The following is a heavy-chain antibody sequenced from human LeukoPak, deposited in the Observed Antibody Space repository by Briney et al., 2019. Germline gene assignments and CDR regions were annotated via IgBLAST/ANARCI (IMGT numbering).Heavy chain of an antibody. CDR1: GGSISSGDYY. D-gene: IGHD5-24*01. CDR2: ISCSGSTYT. J-gene: IGHJ4*02. Sequence: SQTLSLTCTVSGGSISSGDYYWSWIRQPPGKGLEWIGYISCSGSTYTYYNPSLKSRVTISVDTSKNQFSLKLSSVTAADTAVYYCAREERRDDYKFDYWGQGTLVTVSS. V-gene: IGHV4-30-4*08. CDR3: AREERRDDYKFDY.